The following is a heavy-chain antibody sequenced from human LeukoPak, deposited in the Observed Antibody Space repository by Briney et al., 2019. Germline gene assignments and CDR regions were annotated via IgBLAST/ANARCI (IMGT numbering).Heavy chain of an antibody. Sequence: ASVKVSCKASGYTFTNYDINWVRQAPGQGLEWMGWINPNSGGTNYAQKFQGRVTMTRDTSISTAYMELSRLRSDDTAVYYCARGGVLLWFGESSYYFDYWGQGTLVTVSS. CDR2: INPNSGGT. J-gene: IGHJ4*02. V-gene: IGHV1-2*02. CDR3: ARGGVLLWFGESSYYFDY. CDR1: GYTFTNYD. D-gene: IGHD3-10*01.